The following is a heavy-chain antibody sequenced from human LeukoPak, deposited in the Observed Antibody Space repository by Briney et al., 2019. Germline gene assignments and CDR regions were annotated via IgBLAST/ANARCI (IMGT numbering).Heavy chain of an antibody. V-gene: IGHV3-20*04. CDR1: GFMFVDYG. D-gene: IGHD4-17*01. CDR3: ARDYDYGDYPGY. CDR2: MNCNGGRT. Sequence: GGSLRLYGAASGFMFVDYGMSWVAQAPGKGLEWVSGMNCNGGRTGYADSVKGRITNSRDNAKDPLYLQTNSLRAEDTALYYCARDYDYGDYPGYWGQGTLVTVSS. J-gene: IGHJ4*02.